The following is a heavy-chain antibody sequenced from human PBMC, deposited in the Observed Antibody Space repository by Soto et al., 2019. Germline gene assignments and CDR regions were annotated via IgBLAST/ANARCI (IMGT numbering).Heavy chain of an antibody. D-gene: IGHD3-16*01. V-gene: IGHV1-18*01. Sequence: ASVKVSCKASGYTFTNFGISWVRQAPGQGLEWMGWISAYNGNTNYADSVKGRFTISRDNSKNTLYLQMNSLRAEDTAVYYCARDRDHYDYVWGSSDYWGQGTLVTVSS. CDR3: ARDRDHYDYVWGSSDY. J-gene: IGHJ4*02. CDR1: GYTFTNFG. CDR2: ISAYNGNT.